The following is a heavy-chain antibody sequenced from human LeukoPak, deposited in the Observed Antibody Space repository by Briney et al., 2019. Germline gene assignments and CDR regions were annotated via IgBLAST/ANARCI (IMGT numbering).Heavy chain of an antibody. CDR3: AKDENLRFLEWLSDLCFDY. V-gene: IGHV3-23*01. Sequence: GGSLRLSCAASGFTFSSYAISWVRQAPGKGLEWVSAISGSGGSTYYADSVKGRFTISRDNSKNTLYLQMNSLRAEDTAVYYCAKDENLRFLEWLSDLCFDYWGQGTLVTVSS. J-gene: IGHJ4*02. CDR2: ISGSGGST. CDR1: GFTFSSYA. D-gene: IGHD3-3*01.